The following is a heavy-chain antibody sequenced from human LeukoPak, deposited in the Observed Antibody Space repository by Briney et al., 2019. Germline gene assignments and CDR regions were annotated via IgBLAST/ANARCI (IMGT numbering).Heavy chain of an antibody. D-gene: IGHD6-19*01. V-gene: IGHV4-59*01. CDR3: ARRSSGWYYFDY. CDR2: TYYSGST. Sequence: PSETLSLTCTVSGGSISPYYWSWIRQPPGKGLEWIGYTYYSGSTNYNPSLKSRVTISVDTSKNQFSLKLSSVTAADTAVYYCARRSSGWYYFDYWGQGTLVTVSS. CDR1: GGSISPYY. J-gene: IGHJ4*02.